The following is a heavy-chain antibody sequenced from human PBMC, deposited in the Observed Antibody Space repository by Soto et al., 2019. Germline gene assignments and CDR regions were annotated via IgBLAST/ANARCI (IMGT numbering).Heavy chain of an antibody. CDR1: GGSISNSNW. V-gene: IGHV4-4*02. Sequence: SETLSLTCAVFGGSISNSNWWTWVRQPPGKGLDWIGEIFHSGSTNYNSSLMGRVTISVDKANNQFSLKLSSVTAADTAVYYCAHRPIVGAAIWGQGTLVTVS. CDR2: IFHSGST. CDR3: AHRPIVGAAI. J-gene: IGHJ4*02. D-gene: IGHD1-26*01.